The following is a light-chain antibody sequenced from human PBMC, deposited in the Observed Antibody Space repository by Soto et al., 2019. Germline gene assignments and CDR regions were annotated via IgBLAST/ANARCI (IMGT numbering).Light chain of an antibody. J-gene: IGLJ3*02. V-gene: IGLV2-14*01. CDR1: SSDVGGYNY. CDR2: EVS. CDR3: SSKTSSSTRV. Sequence: QSVLTQPASVPGSPGQSITISGTGTSSDVGGYNYVSWYQQHPGKAPKLMIYEVSNRPSGVSNRFSGSKSGNTASLTISGLQAEYEADYYCSSKTSSSTRVFGGGTKVTVL.